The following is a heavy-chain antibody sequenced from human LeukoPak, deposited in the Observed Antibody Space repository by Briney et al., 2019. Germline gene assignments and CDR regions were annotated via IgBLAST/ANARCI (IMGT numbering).Heavy chain of an antibody. V-gene: IGHV4-38-2*02. CDR2: IYHDGRT. D-gene: IGHD3-16*01. J-gene: IGHJ4*02. CDR1: GYSISSGYC. Sequence: SETLSLTCTVSGYSISSGYCWGWIRQPPGKGLEWIGTIYHDGRTYFNPSLKSRVTISVDTSKNQFSLKLSSVTAADTAVYYCARVKGGLIDYWGQGTLVTVSS. CDR3: ARVKGGLIDY.